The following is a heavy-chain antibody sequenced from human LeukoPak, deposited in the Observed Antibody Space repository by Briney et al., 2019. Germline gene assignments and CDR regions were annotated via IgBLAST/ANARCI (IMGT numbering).Heavy chain of an antibody. CDR1: GDSISTSNSY. V-gene: IGHV4-39*01. J-gene: IGHJ4*02. Sequence: PSETLSLTCTVSGDSISTSNSYWGWIRQPPGKGLEWIGSIYYSGNTYYNASLKSRVTISVDTSKNQFSLKLSSVTAADTAVYYCARRRFVRGPDVVNPFDYWGQGTLVTVSS. D-gene: IGHD2-8*01. CDR3: ARRRFVRGPDVVNPFDY. CDR2: IYYSGNT.